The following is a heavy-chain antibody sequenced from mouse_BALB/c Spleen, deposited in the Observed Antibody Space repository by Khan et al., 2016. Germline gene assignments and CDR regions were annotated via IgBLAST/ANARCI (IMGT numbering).Heavy chain of an antibody. CDR1: GYSITSDYS. CDR2: IHYSGST. J-gene: IGHJ2*01. V-gene: IGHV3-1*02. CDR3: VCFGNYFDY. Sequence: EGQRQESGPDLVKPSQSLSLTCTVTGYSITSDYSWHWIRQFPGNKLEWMAYIHYSGSTNYTPSLKSRISITRYTSKNQFFMQLNSVSTEDTATYDFVCFGNYFDYWGQGTTLTVSS. D-gene: IGHD1-1*02.